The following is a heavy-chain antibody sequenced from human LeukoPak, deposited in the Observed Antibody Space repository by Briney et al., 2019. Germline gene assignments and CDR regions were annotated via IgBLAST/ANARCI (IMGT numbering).Heavy chain of an antibody. Sequence: PSETLSLTSTVSGASMTGYYSTWIRQPPGKGLEWIGYIYYSGSTSYNPSLKSRVTTSLATSKNPFSLKMTSVTAADTAVYYCARYQLPDYWGPGTLVTVSS. CDR2: IYYSGST. CDR1: GASMTGYY. J-gene: IGHJ4*02. CDR3: ARYQLPDY. D-gene: IGHD2-2*01. V-gene: IGHV4-59*01.